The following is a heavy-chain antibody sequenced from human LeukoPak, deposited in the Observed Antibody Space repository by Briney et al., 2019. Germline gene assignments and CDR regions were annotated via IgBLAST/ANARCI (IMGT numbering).Heavy chain of an antibody. D-gene: IGHD3-10*01. CDR2: INSDGSST. CDR1: GFPFSSYW. V-gene: IGHV3-74*01. Sequence: GGSLRLSCAASGFPFSSYWMHWVRQAPGKGLVWVSRINSDGSSTNYADSVKGRFTISRDNAKNTLHLQMNRLRAEDTAVYYCARGARGSGTASDYWGQGTLVTVSS. CDR3: ARGARGSGTASDY. J-gene: IGHJ4*02.